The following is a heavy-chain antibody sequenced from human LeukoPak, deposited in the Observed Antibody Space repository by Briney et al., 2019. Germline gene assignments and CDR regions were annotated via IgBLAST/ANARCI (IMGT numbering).Heavy chain of an antibody. D-gene: IGHD3-22*01. V-gene: IGHV3-21*01. CDR1: QFTFSSYS. CDR3: VRLRRNSDSSGYYYYYDY. J-gene: IGHJ4*02. CDR2: INRGATHI. Sequence: GGSLTLSCAASQFTFSSYSMNWVRQAPGKGLEWVSSINRGATHIYYADSLRGRFIISRDDAKNSLYLQMSSLRAEDTAVYYCVRLRRNSDSSGYYYYYDYWGQGTLVTVSS.